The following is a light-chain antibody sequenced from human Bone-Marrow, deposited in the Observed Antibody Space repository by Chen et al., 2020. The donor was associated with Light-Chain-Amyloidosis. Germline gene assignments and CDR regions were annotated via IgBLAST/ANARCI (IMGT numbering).Light chain of an antibody. CDR2: EVS. Sequence: QSALTQPASVSGSPEESITISCIGTSSDVGGYNYVSWYQQHPGKAPKLIIYEVSHRPSGVPNRFSGSKSGNPASLTISGLQPEDEADYYCSSFTSLNTLVFGGGTKLTVL. V-gene: IGLV2-14*01. CDR3: SSFTSLNTLV. CDR1: SSDVGGYNY. J-gene: IGLJ3*02.